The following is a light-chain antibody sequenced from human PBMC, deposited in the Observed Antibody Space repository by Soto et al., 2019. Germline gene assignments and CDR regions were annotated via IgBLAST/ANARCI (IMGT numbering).Light chain of an antibody. V-gene: IGKV3-15*01. Sequence: DIVLTQSPATLSVSPGERATLSCRASLPITTKLAWYQQSPGQSLRLLLYGASARAHGVPARFSGSGSGTEFTLTISSLQSEDLAVYYCQQYENWPPAVTFGGGTNVEI. J-gene: IGKJ4*01. CDR2: GAS. CDR1: LPITTK. CDR3: QQYENWPPAVT.